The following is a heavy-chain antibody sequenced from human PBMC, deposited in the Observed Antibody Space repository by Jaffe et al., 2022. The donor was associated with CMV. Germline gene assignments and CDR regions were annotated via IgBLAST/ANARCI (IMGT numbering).Heavy chain of an antibody. CDR2: INAGNGNT. Sequence: QVQLVQSGAEVKKPGASVKVSCKASGYTFTSYAMHWVRQAPGQRLEWMGWINAGNGNTKYSQKFQGRVTITRDTSASTAYMELSSLRSEDTAVYYCAIGRTSGYPYYYYYYMDVWGKGTTVTVSS. CDR3: AIGRTSGYPYYYYYYMDV. V-gene: IGHV1-3*01. D-gene: IGHD5-12*01. J-gene: IGHJ6*03. CDR1: GYTFTSYA.